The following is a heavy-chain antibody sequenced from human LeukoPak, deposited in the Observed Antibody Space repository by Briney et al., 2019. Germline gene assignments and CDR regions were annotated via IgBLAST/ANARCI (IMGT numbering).Heavy chain of an antibody. CDR3: ARQYYDSSGYSLPYFDY. J-gene: IGHJ4*02. CDR2: ISAYNGNT. D-gene: IGHD3-22*01. Sequence: ASVKVSCKASGYTLTSYGISWVRQAPGQGLEWMGWISAYNGNTNYAQKLQGRVTMTTDTSTSTAYMELSSLRSEDTAVYYCARQYYDSSGYSLPYFDYWGQGTLVTVSS. CDR1: GYTLTSYG. V-gene: IGHV1-18*01.